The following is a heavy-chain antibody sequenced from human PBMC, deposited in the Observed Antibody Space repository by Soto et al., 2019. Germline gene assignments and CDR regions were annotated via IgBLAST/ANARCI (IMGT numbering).Heavy chain of an antibody. J-gene: IGHJ4*02. D-gene: IGHD5-18*01. CDR2: INPNSGGT. V-gene: IGHV1-2*02. Sequence: ASVKVSCKASGYTFTGYYMHWVRQAPGQGLEWMGWINPNSGGTNYAQKFQGRATMTRDTSISTAYMELSRLRSDDTAVYYCAREGGNSHGYSDYWGQGTLVTVSS. CDR1: GYTFTGYY. CDR3: AREGGNSHGYSDY.